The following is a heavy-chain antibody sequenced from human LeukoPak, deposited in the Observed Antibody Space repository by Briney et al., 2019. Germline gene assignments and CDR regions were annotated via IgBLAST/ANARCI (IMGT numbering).Heavy chain of an antibody. Sequence: GGSLRLSCAASGFTFSSYAMHWVHQAPGKGLEYVSRISSNGGSTYYANSVKGRFTISRDNSKNTLYLQMGSLRAADMAVYYCARGAYYDFWSGTFDYWGQGTLVTVSS. D-gene: IGHD3-3*01. J-gene: IGHJ4*02. CDR1: GFTFSSYA. V-gene: IGHV3-64*01. CDR3: ARGAYYDFWSGTFDY. CDR2: ISSNGGST.